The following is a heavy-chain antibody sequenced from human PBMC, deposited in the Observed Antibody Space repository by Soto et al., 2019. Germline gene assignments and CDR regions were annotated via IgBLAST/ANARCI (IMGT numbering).Heavy chain of an antibody. V-gene: IGHV3-7*05. CDR1: GFTFSSYW. D-gene: IGHD3-22*01. CDR2: IKQDGSEK. Sequence: PGGSLRLSCAASGFTFSSYWMSWVRQAPGKGLEWVANIKQDGSEKYYVDSVKGRFTISRDNAKNSLYLQMNSLRAEDTAVYYCARDKTYDSSGWVPPAFDYWGQGTLVTVSS. J-gene: IGHJ4*02. CDR3: ARDKTYDSSGWVPPAFDY.